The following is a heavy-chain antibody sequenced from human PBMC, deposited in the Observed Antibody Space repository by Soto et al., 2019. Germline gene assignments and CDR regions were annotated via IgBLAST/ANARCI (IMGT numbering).Heavy chain of an antibody. CDR2: XXXXXXX. J-gene: IGHJ6*02. CDR3: ATIGVSGYLAV. D-gene: IGHD3-9*01. V-gene: IGHV4-31*03. CDR1: GADINSGGFT. Sequence: PSETLSLTCSVSGADINSGGFTWTWIRQHAGXXXXXXXXXXXXXXXXYNPSLKSRLSISGDTSKNHFSLTLTSVTAADAAVYYCATIGVSGYLAVWGQGTTVTVSS.